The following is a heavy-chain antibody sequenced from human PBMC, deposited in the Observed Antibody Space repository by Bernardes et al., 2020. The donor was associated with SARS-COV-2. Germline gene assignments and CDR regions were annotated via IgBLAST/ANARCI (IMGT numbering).Heavy chain of an antibody. CDR1: GGTISSYY. CDR2: IYYSGST. Sequence: SETLSLTCTVSGGTISSYYWTWIRQPPGKGLEWIGYIYYSGSTNYNPSLKSRVTISVDTSKNQFSLKLSSVTAADTAVYYCARAGGLTIFGVVIISSFDIWGQGTMVTVSS. J-gene: IGHJ3*02. D-gene: IGHD3-3*01. CDR3: ARAGGLTIFGVVIISSFDI. V-gene: IGHV4-59*12.